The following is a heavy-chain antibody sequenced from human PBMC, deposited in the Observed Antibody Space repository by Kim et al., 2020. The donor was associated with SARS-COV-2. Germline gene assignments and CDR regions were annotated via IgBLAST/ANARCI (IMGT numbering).Heavy chain of an antibody. J-gene: IGHJ6*02. D-gene: IGHD2-2*01. CDR1: GYSFTSYW. CDR3: ASRGCSSTSCNGYGMDV. CDR2: IDPSDSYT. V-gene: IGHV5-10-1*01. Sequence: GESLKISCKGSGYSFTSYWISWVRQMPGKGLEWMGRIDPSDSYTNYSPSFQGHVTISADKSISTAYLQWSSLKASDTAMYYCASRGCSSTSCNGYGMDVWGQGTTVTVSS.